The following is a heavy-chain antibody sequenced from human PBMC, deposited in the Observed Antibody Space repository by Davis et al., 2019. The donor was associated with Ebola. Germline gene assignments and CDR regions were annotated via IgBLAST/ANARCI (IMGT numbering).Heavy chain of an antibody. D-gene: IGHD6-6*01. J-gene: IGHJ1*01. CDR1: GGSISSSNW. Sequence: SETLSLTCAVSGGSISSSNWWSWIRQPPGKGLEWIGEINHSGSTNYNPSLKSRVTISVDTSKNQFSLKLSSVTAADTAVYYCARSIAARPGYFQHWGQGTLVTVSS. CDR3: ARSIAARPGYFQH. V-gene: IGHV4-4*02. CDR2: INHSGST.